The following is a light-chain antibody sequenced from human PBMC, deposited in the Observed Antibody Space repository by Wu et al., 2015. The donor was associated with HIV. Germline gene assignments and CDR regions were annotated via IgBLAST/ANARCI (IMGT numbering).Light chain of an antibody. Sequence: EIVMTQSPATLSVSPGERATLSCRASQSVSDNLAWYQQKPGQVPRLVIYGASTRAIGIPARFSGSGSGTDFTLTISRLEPEDFAVYHCQHYGTLSASFGQGTKLEIK. CDR1: QSVSDN. J-gene: IGKJ2*03. V-gene: IGKV3-15*01. CDR3: QHYGTLSAS. CDR2: GAS.